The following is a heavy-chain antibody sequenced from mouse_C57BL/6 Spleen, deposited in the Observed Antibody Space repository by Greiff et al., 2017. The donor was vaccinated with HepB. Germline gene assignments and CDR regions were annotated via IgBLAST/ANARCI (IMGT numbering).Heavy chain of an antibody. J-gene: IGHJ4*01. Sequence: VKLQESGPGLVQPSQSLSITCTVSGFSLTSYGVHWVRQSPGKGLEWLGVIWRGGSTDYNAAFMSRLSITKDNSKSQVFFKMNSLQADDTAIYYCAKRSGGNYDAMDYWGQGTSVTVSS. CDR1: GFSLTSYG. CDR2: IWRGGST. D-gene: IGHD2-1*01. V-gene: IGHV2-5*01. CDR3: AKRSGGNYDAMDY.